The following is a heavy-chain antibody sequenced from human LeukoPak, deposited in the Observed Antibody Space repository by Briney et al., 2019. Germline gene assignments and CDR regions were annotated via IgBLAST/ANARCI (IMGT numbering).Heavy chain of an antibody. CDR3: ARQSGYSSGNYYFDY. CDR2: MHYSGTT. Sequence: SETLSLTCTVSGGSISGYYWSWIRQPPGKGLEGIGYMHYSGTTHYNLSLKSRGTISVDTSKNQFSLKLSSVTAADTAVYYCARQSGYSSGNYYFDYWGPGTLVTVSS. CDR1: GGSISGYY. J-gene: IGHJ4*02. V-gene: IGHV4-59*01. D-gene: IGHD5-18*01.